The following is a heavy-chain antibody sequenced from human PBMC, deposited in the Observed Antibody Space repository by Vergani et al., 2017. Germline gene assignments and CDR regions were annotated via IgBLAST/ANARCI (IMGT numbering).Heavy chain of an antibody. V-gene: IGHV3-23*01. CDR3: AKVVRSEVAGTFGAFDI. CDR1: GFIFSTYA. J-gene: IGHJ3*02. Sequence: EVQLLESGGDLVQPGGSLRLSCTASGFIFSTYAMSWVRQAPGKGLEWVSGISASGAPTYYADSVKGRFTISRDISKNTLFLHMNSLRPEDTAVYYCAKVVRSEVAGTFGAFDIWGKGTMVTVSS. CDR2: ISASGAPT. D-gene: IGHD6-19*01.